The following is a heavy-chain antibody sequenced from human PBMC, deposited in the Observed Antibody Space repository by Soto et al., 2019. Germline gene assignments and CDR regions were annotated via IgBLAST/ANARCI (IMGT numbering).Heavy chain of an antibody. CDR2: INDSGGIT. V-gene: IGHV3-23*01. J-gene: IGHJ4*02. CDR3: AKKGDDSNYPNYLAS. Sequence: SLRLSCAGSGFTFSSYVMTWVRQAPGKGLEWVSSINDSGGITYHADSVEGRFTISRDNSKNTLYLQMNSLRAEDTGIYYCAKKGDDSNYPNYLASWGKGTLVTVSS. D-gene: IGHD4-4*01. CDR1: GFTFSSYV.